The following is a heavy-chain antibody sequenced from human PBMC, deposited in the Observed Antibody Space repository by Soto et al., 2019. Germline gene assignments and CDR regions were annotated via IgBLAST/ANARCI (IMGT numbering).Heavy chain of an antibody. J-gene: IGHJ4*02. V-gene: IGHV1-69*13. CDR2: IIPIFGTA. CDR3: ARAIAAAGPGGDY. D-gene: IGHD6-13*01. CDR1: GGTFSSYS. Sequence: GASVKVSCKASGGTFSSYSISWARQAPGQGLEWMGGIIPIFGTANYAQKFQGRVTITADESTSTAYMELSSLRSEDTAVYYCARAIAAAGPGGDYWGQGTLVTVSS.